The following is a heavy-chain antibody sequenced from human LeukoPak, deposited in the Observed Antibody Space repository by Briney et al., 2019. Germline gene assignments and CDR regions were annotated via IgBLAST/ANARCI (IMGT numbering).Heavy chain of an antibody. CDR3: ARSVITMNTDAFDI. D-gene: IGHD3-22*01. J-gene: IGHJ3*02. V-gene: IGHV3-53*01. CDR2: IYSGGST. Sequence: PGGSLGLSCAASGFTVSSNYMTWVRQAPGKGLEWVSVIYSGGSTYSADSVKGRFTISRDNSKNTLYLQMNSLRAEDTAVYYCARSVITMNTDAFDIWGQGTMVTVSS. CDR1: GFTVSSNY.